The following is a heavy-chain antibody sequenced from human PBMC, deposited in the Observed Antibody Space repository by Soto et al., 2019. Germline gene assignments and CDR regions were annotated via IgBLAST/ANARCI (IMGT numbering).Heavy chain of an antibody. D-gene: IGHD2-8*01. V-gene: IGHV4-59*01. CDR3: ARTCLGYAIDYYDSMDV. CDR1: GGSISSYY. Sequence: QVQLQESGPGLVKPSEPLSLTCTVSGGSISSYYWSWIRQPPGKGLEWIGYIYYSGSTNYNPSLKSRVTLAVATAKNQFSLKLSSVTAADTALYYCARTCLGYAIDYYDSMDVWGKGTTVTVSS. CDR2: IYYSGST. J-gene: IGHJ6*03.